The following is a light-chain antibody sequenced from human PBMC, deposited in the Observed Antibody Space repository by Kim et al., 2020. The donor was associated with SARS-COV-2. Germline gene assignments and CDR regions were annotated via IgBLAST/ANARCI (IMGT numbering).Light chain of an antibody. J-gene: IGKJ1*01. CDR3: QQYNSYPWT. CDR2: KAS. V-gene: IGKV1-5*03. Sequence: ASGGDRVTTTCRDSQSSSSWLAWYQQKPVKAPKLLIYKASSLESGVPSRFSGSGSGTEFTLTISSLQPDDFATYYCQQYNSYPWTFGQGTKVEIK. CDR1: QSSSSW.